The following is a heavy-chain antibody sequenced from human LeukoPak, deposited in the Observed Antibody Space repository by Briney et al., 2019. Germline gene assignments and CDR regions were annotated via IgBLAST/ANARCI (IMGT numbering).Heavy chain of an antibody. D-gene: IGHD4-17*01. Sequence: SQTLSLTCTVSGGSISRGGYYWNWIRQHPREGLEWIGYFYYSRTTSYNPSLKSRATISVDTSNNQFSLKLSSVTAADTAVYYCARGDYGLYFFDSWGRGTLVTVSS. V-gene: IGHV4-31*03. J-gene: IGHJ4*02. CDR3: ARGDYGLYFFDS. CDR1: GGSISRGGYY. CDR2: FYYSRTT.